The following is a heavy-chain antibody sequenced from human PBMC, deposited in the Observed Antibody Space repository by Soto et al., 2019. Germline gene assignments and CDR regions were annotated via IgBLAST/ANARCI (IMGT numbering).Heavy chain of an antibody. CDR1: GYAFTSYA. D-gene: IGHD3-16*01. J-gene: IGHJ3*02. CDR3: ARDLITFGRSRACDI. Sequence: ASVKVSCKASGYAFTSYAMHWVRQAPGQRLEWMGWINAGNGNTKYSQKFQGRVTITRDTSASTAYMELSSLRSEDTAVYYCARDLITFGRSRACDIWGQGTMVTVS. CDR2: INAGNGNT. V-gene: IGHV1-3*01.